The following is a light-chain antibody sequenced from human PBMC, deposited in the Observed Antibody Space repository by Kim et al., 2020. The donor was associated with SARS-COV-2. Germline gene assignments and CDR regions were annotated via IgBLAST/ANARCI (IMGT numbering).Light chain of an antibody. J-gene: IGKJ2*01. V-gene: IGKV3-20*01. Sequence: PGERATLSCRASQSISSSTLTWYQQKPGQAPRLLIDGASTRASGIPDRFSGTGSGTDFTLTISRLEAEDFVVYYCQRFGSSPLMFTFGQGTKLEI. CDR3: QRFGSSPLMFT. CDR2: GAS. CDR1: QSISSST.